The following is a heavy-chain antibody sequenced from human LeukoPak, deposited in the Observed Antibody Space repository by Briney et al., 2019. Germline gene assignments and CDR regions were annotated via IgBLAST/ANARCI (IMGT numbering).Heavy chain of an antibody. J-gene: IGHJ6*03. CDR3: ARDRDGGATYYYYYMDV. Sequence: SETLSLTCTVSGGSISSYYRSWIRQPAGKGLEWIGRIYTSGSTNYNPSLKSRVTMSVDTSKNQFSLKLSSVTAADTAVYYCARDRDGGATYYYYYMDVWGKGTTVTVSS. CDR2: IYTSGST. CDR1: GGSISSYY. D-gene: IGHD1-26*01. V-gene: IGHV4-4*07.